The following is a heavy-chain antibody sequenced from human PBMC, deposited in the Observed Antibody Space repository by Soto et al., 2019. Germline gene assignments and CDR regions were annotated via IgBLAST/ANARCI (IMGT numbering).Heavy chain of an antibody. D-gene: IGHD6-19*01. CDR3: AAGYSTGLDAFDI. Sequence: GESRKISCKGSGYNFANYWIGWVRQMPGKGLEWMGMIFPGDSDTKNSPSLQGQITMSVDKSDSSAYLQWRSLKASDTAIYYCAAGYSTGLDAFDIWGQGTMVTVS. J-gene: IGHJ3*02. CDR1: GYNFANYW. CDR2: IFPGDSDT. V-gene: IGHV5-51*01.